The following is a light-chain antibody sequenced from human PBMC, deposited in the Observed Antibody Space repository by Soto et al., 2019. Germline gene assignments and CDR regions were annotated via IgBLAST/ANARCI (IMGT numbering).Light chain of an antibody. CDR2: DDD. J-gene: IGLJ2*01. CDR1: SSNIGNNF. V-gene: IGLV1-51*01. Sequence: QSVLTQPPSMSAAPGQNVTISCSGSSSNIGNNFVSWYHQLPLTAPKLLIFDDDKRPSGIPDRFSASKSGTSGTLGITGLQTGDEGDYYCGTWDNRLSAVVFSGGTQLTVL. CDR3: GTWDNRLSAVV.